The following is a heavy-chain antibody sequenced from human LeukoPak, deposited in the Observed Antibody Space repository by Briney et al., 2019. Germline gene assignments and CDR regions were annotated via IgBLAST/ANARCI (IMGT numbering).Heavy chain of an antibody. J-gene: IGHJ4*02. V-gene: IGHV1-3*01. CDR1: GYTFTSYA. Sequence: GASVKVSCKASGYTFTSYAMHWVRQAPGQRLEWMGWINAGNGNTKYSQKFQGRVTLTTDTSTSTAYMEVTSLRSDDTAVYYCARGVPVERRFDYWGQGTLVTVSS. D-gene: IGHD1-1*01. CDR2: INAGNGNT. CDR3: ARGVPVERRFDY.